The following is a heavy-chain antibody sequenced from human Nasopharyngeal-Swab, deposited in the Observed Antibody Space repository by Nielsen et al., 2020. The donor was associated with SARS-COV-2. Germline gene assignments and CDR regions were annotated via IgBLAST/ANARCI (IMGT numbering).Heavy chain of an antibody. CDR3: ARDEYSSSRALDY. J-gene: IGHJ4*02. D-gene: IGHD6-13*01. CDR2: IYYRGST. V-gene: IGHV4-59*01. Sequence: IRQPPWKGLEWIGYIYYRGSTNYNRSLKSRVNISDDTSKNQFSLNLSSETAADRAVYYCARDEYSSSRALDYWGQGTLVTVSS.